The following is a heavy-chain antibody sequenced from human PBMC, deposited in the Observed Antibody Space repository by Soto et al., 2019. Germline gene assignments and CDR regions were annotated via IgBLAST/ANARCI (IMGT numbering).Heavy chain of an antibody. J-gene: IGHJ4*02. Sequence: QVQLVESGGGVVQPGRSLRLSCAASGFTFSSYGMHWVRQAPGKGLEWVAVISYDGSNKYYADSVKGRFTISRDNSKNTLYLQMHSLRAEDTAVYYGATATYYYDSSANSRPDYWGQGTLVTVSS. D-gene: IGHD3-22*01. CDR3: ATATYYYDSSANSRPDY. V-gene: IGHV3-30*03. CDR1: GFTFSSYG. CDR2: ISYDGSNK.